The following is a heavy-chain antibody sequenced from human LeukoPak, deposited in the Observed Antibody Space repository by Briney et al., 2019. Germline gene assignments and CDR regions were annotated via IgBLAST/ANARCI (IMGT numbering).Heavy chain of an antibody. CDR2: IWYDGSNK. D-gene: IGHD2-21*02. CDR3: ARDRLAYCGGDCYYDAFDI. CDR1: GFTFSSYG. Sequence: GGSLRLSCAASGFTFSSYGMHWVRQAPGKGLEWVAVIWYDGSNKYYADSVKGRFTISRDNSKNTLYLQMNSLRAEDTAVYYCARDRLAYCGGDCYYDAFDIWGQGTMVTVSS. V-gene: IGHV3-33*01. J-gene: IGHJ3*02.